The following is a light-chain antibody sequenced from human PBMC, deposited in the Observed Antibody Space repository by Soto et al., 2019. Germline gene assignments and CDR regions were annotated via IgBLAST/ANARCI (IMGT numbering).Light chain of an antibody. CDR2: GAS. CDR1: QSVSSSY. Sequence: EIVLTQPPGTLSLSPGERATLSRRAVQSVSSSYLAWYQQKPGQAPRLLIYGASSRATGIPDRFSGSGSGTDFTLTISRLEPEDFAVYYCQQYGSSLSLTFGGGTKVDIK. V-gene: IGKV3-20*01. CDR3: QQYGSSLSLT. J-gene: IGKJ4*01.